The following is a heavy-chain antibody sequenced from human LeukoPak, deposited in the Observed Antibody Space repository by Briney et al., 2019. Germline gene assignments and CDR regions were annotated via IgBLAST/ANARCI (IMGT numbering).Heavy chain of an antibody. Sequence: GGSLRLSCAASGFTFSSYGMSWVRQAPGKGLEWVSAISGSGGSTYYADSVKGRFTISRDNSKNTLYLQMNSLRAEDTAVYYCAREGGLLWFGELLYFDYWGQGTLVTVSS. CDR1: GFTFSSYG. CDR2: ISGSGGST. V-gene: IGHV3-23*01. J-gene: IGHJ4*02. CDR3: AREGGLLWFGELLYFDY. D-gene: IGHD3-10*01.